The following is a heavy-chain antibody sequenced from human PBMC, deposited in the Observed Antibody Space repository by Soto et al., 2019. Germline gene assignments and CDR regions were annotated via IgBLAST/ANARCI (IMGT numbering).Heavy chain of an antibody. V-gene: IGHV1-18*04. D-gene: IGHD3-22*01. CDR1: GYTFTSYN. CDR3: AREFITRRVFEH. J-gene: IGHJ4*02. Sequence: QVQLVQSGAEVKKPGASVKVSCKASGYTFTSYNIDWVRQVPGQGLEWMGWISTYNGNTYYAQKLQGRVTMTTDTSTSTAYMELRSLRSDDTAVYFCAREFITRRVFEHWGQGTVVTVSS. CDR2: ISTYNGNT.